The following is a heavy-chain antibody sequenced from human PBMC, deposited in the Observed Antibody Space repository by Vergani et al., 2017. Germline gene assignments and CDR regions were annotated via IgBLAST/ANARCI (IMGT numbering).Heavy chain of an antibody. V-gene: IGHV3-23*01. CDR3: AKDREGWGTIFDY. J-gene: IGHJ4*02. Sequence: EVQLLESGGGLVQPGGSLRLSCAASGFTFSSYAMSWVRQAPGKGLGWVSAICGSGGSTYYADSVKGRCTISRDNSKNTLYLQMNSLRAEDTAVYYCAKDREGWGTIFDYWGQGTLVTVSS. CDR1: GFTFSSYA. D-gene: IGHD1-1*01. CDR2: ICGSGGST.